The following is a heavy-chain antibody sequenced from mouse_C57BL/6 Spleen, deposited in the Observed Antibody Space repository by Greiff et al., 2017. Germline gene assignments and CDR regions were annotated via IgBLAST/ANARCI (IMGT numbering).Heavy chain of an antibody. V-gene: IGHV1-69*01. CDR3: ARGVTTVVARAMDY. CDR2: IDPSDSYT. J-gene: IGHJ4*01. D-gene: IGHD1-1*01. Sequence: QVQLQQPGAELVMPGASVKLSCKASGYTFTSYWMHWVKQRPGQGLEWIGEIDPSDSYTNYNQKFKGKSTLTVDKSSSTAYMQLSSLTSEDSAVYFCARGVTTVVARAMDYWGQGTSVTVSS. CDR1: GYTFTSYW.